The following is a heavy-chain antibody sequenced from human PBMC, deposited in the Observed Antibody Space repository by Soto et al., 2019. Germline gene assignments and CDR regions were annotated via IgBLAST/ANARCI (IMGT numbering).Heavy chain of an antibody. CDR1: GCTFSSYA. V-gene: IGHV1-69*01. D-gene: IGHD2-21*02. J-gene: IGHJ5*02. Sequence: QVQLVQSGAEVKKPGSSVKVSCKASGCTFSSYAISWVRQAPGQGLEWMGGIIPIFGTANYAQKFQGRVTITADESTSTAYMELSSLRSEDTAVYYCARGVYCGGDCYRWFDPWGQGTLVTVSS. CDR3: ARGVYCGGDCYRWFDP. CDR2: IIPIFGTA.